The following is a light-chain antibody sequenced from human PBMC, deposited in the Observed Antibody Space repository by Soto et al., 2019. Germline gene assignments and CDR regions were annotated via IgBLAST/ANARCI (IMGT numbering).Light chain of an antibody. CDR2: GVT. Sequence: QSALTQPPSASGSPGQSVTISCTGTSSDVGGYNYGSWYQQHPGKAPKLMIYGVTKRPSGVPDRFSGSKSGNTASLTVSGLQAEDEAYYYCSSYAGSNNYVFGTGTKLTVL. CDR1: SSDVGGYNY. CDR3: SSYAGSNNYV. V-gene: IGLV2-8*01. J-gene: IGLJ1*01.